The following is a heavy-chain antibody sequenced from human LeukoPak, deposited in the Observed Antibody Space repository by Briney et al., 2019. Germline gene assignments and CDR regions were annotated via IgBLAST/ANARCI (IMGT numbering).Heavy chain of an antibody. J-gene: IGHJ2*01. CDR2: ISGSGGST. Sequence: PGGSLRISCVASGFTFRDYVMSWVRQAPGKGLEWVSLISGSGGSTNYADSVKGRFTISRDNSKNTLFLQMNSLRAEDTAVYYRAKNRAHSQDGGYLDLWGRGTLVTVSS. D-gene: IGHD1-14*01. CDR1: GFTFRDYV. CDR3: AKNRAHSQDGGYLDL. V-gene: IGHV3-23*01.